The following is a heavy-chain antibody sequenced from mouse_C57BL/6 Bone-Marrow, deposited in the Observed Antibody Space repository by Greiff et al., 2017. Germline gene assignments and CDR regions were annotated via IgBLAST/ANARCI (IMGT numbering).Heavy chain of an antibody. CDR1: GYTFTSYG. V-gene: IGHV1-81*01. CDR3: ARLEPHYYGSSWYFDV. J-gene: IGHJ1*03. D-gene: IGHD1-1*01. Sequence: QVQLQQSGAELARPGASVKLSCKASGYTFTSYGICWVKQRTGQGLEWIGEIYPRSGNTYYTEKFKGKATLTAAKSSRTAYMELRSLTSEASSVYCSARLEPHYYGSSWYFDVWGTGTTVTVSS. CDR2: IYPRSGNT.